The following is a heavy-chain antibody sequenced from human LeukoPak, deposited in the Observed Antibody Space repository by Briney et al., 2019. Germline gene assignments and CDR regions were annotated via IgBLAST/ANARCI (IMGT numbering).Heavy chain of an antibody. V-gene: IGHV1-69*13. J-gene: IGHJ4*02. CDR1: GYTFTSYG. CDR2: IIPIFGTA. Sequence: ASVKVSCKASGYTFTSYGISWVRQAPGQGLEWMGGIIPIFGTANYAQKFQGRVTITADESTSTAYMELSSLRSEDTAVYYCATSLGVDILTGARLYWGQGTLVTVSS. D-gene: IGHD3-9*01. CDR3: ATSLGVDILTGARLY.